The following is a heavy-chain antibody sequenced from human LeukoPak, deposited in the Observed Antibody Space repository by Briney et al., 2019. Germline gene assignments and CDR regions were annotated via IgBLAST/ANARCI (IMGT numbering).Heavy chain of an antibody. CDR1: GFIFRDYA. Sequence: PGGSLRLSCVVSGFIFRDYAMSWVRQAPGEGLEWVAGISDNGGGPYYADSLKGRFTISRDNSKNILYLQMNSLRAEDTAVYYCAKEIGRLGVPLYDYWGRGTLVTAYS. J-gene: IGHJ4*02. V-gene: IGHV3-23*01. D-gene: IGHD3/OR15-3a*01. CDR2: ISDNGGGP. CDR3: AKEIGRLGVPLYDY.